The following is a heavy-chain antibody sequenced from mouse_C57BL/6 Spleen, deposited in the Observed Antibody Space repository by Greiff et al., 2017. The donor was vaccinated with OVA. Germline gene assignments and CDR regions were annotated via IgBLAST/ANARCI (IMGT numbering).Heavy chain of an antibody. V-gene: IGHV1-52*01. CDR1: GYTFTSYW. CDR2: IDPSDSET. D-gene: IGHD3-1*01. CDR3: ARWGSTLDY. Sequence: VQLQQSGAELVRPGSSVKLSCKASGYTFTSYWMHWVKQRPIQGLEWIGNIDPSDSETHYNQKFKDKATLTVDKSSSTAYMQLSSLTSEDSAVYYCARWGSTLDYWGQGTTLTVSS. J-gene: IGHJ2*01.